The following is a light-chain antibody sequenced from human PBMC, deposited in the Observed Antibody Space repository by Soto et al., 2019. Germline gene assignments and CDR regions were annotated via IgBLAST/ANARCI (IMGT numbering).Light chain of an antibody. J-gene: IGKJ2*01. Sequence: EIVMTQSPATLSVSPGERATLSCRASQSVSSNLAWYQQKPGQAPRLLIYGASTRATGIPARFSGSGSGTDFPLTISSLQSEDFAVYYCQQYNNWPYTVGQGTKLEIK. V-gene: IGKV3-15*01. CDR2: GAS. CDR1: QSVSSN. CDR3: QQYNNWPYT.